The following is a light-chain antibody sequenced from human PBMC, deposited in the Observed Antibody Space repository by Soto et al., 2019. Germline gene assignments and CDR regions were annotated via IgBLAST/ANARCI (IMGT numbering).Light chain of an antibody. J-gene: IGLJ2*01. Sequence: QSALTQPPSASRSPGQSVTISCTGTSSDVGGYNYVSWYQHHPGKAPKLMIYEVTKRPSGVPDRFSGSKSGNTASLTVSGLQAEDEADYYCSSYAGSNNLVFGGGTQLTVL. CDR3: SSYAGSNNLV. CDR1: SSDVGGYNY. CDR2: EVT. V-gene: IGLV2-8*02.